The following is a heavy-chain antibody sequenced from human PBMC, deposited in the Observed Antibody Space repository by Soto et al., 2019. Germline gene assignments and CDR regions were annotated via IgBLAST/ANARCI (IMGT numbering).Heavy chain of an antibody. J-gene: IGHJ5*02. CDR1: GYTFTGYY. Sequence: QVQLVPSGAEVKKPGASVKVSCKASGYTFTGYYMHWVRQAPGQGLEWMGWINPNSGGTHYAQKSQGRVTMTRDTSISTAYMELSRLRSDDTAVYYCARSKAVTRNWFDPWGQGTLVTVSS. CDR2: INPNSGGT. CDR3: ARSKAVTRNWFDP. D-gene: IGHD4-4*01. V-gene: IGHV1-2*02.